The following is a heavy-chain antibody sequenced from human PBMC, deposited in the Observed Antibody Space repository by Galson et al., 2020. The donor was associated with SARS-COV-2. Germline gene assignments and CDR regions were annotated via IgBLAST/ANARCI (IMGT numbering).Heavy chain of an antibody. J-gene: IGHJ4*02. V-gene: IGHV3-64*02. D-gene: IGHD2-21*01. CDR2: ISNNGGGT. Sequence: GGSLRLSCAASGFTFSTYAMQWVRQAPGKGLEYVSSISNNGGGTYYVDSVKGRFTISRDNSKNTLYLQMGSLRAEDMAVYYCARGGGNSVDYWGQGTLVTVSS. CDR1: GFTFSTYA. CDR3: ARGGGNSVDY.